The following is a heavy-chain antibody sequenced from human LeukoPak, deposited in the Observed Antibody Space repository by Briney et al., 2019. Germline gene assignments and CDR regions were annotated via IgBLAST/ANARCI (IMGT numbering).Heavy chain of an antibody. CDR2: ISAYNGNT. J-gene: IGHJ5*02. CDR3: ARVGYCSSTSCRHDNQMVWFDP. Sequence: ASVKVSCKASGYTFTSYGISWVRQAPGQGLEWMGWISAYNGNTNYAQKLQGRVTMTTDTSTSTAYMELGSLRSDDTAVYYCARVGYCSSTSCRHDNQMVWFDPWGQGTLVTVSS. CDR1: GYTFTSYG. D-gene: IGHD2-2*01. V-gene: IGHV1-18*01.